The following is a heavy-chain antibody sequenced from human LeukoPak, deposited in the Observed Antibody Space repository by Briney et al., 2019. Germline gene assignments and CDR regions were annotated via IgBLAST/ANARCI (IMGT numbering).Heavy chain of an antibody. V-gene: IGHV3-23*01. CDR3: ARSTSVTPTEFDY. J-gene: IGHJ4*02. D-gene: IGHD4-17*01. CDR2: ISGGGSGT. CDR1: GFTFSTYA. Sequence: GASLRLSCSASGFTFSTYAMTWVRQAPGKGLXXXSAISGGGSGTYYVDSVKGRFTISRDNSKNTLYLQMNSLRAEDTAVYYCARSTSVTPTEFDYWGQGTLVTVSS.